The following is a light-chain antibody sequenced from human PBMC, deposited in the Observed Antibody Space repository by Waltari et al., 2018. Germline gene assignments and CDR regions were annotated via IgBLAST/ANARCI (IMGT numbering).Light chain of an antibody. CDR1: QNIRTY. CDR3: QQSYSVPLT. CDR2: NAV. Sequence: DIQMTQSPSSLSASVGDRVTINCRASQNIRTYLNWYQQKPGKAPKLLIYNAVTLESGAPSRVSGRGSGTDFTLTISSLQPEDFATYYCQQSYSVPLTFGGGTKVEI. J-gene: IGKJ4*01. V-gene: IGKV1-39*01.